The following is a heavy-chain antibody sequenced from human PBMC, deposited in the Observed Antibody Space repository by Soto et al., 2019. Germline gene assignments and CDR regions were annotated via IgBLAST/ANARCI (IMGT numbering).Heavy chain of an antibody. J-gene: IGHJ4*02. CDR3: AREKVGATEDGFDY. CDR2: IYYSGST. D-gene: IGHD1-26*01. Sequence: PSETLSLTCTVSGGSISSGGYYWSWIRQHPGKGLEWIGYIYYSGSTYYNPSLKSRVTISVDTSKNQFSLKLSSVTAADTAVYYCAREKVGATEDGFDYWGQGNLVTVSS. V-gene: IGHV4-31*03. CDR1: GGSISSGGYY.